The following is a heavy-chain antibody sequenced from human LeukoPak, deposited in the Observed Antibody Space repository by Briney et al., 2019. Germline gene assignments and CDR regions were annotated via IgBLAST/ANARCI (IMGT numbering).Heavy chain of an antibody. CDR2: IYTSGST. D-gene: IGHD5-18*01. CDR3: ARGGYSFVGFFDY. CDR1: GGSISSGSYY. Sequence: SQTLSLTCTVSGGSISSGSYYWSWIRQPAGKGLEWIGRIYTSGSTNYNPSLKSRVTISVDTSKNQFSLKLSSVTAADTAVYYCARGGYSFVGFFDYWGQGTLVTVSS. V-gene: IGHV4-61*02. J-gene: IGHJ4*02.